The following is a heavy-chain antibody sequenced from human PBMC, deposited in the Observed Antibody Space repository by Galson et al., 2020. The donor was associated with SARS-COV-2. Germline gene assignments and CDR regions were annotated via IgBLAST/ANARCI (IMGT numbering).Heavy chain of an antibody. CDR2: MNPNSGNT. D-gene: IGHD3-3*01. CDR1: GYTFTSYD. CDR3: ARFVEWLFGADY. Sequence: ASVKVSCKASGYTFTSYDINWVRQATGQGLEWMGWMNPNSGNTGYAQKFQGRVTMTRNTSISTAYMELSSLRSEDTAVYYCARFVEWLFGADYWGQGTLVTVSS. V-gene: IGHV1-8*01. J-gene: IGHJ4*02.